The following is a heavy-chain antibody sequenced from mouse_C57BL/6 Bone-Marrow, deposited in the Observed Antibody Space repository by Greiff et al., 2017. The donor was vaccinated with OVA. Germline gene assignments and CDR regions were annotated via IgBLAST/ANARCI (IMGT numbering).Heavy chain of an antibody. CDR3: ASNYYGSSPYYCDY. CDR1: GYTFTSYW. J-gene: IGHJ2*01. D-gene: IGHD1-1*01. V-gene: IGHV1-74*01. Sequence: VQLQQPGAELVKPGASVKVSCKASGYTFTSYWMHWVKQRPGQGLEWIGRIHPSDSDTNYNQKFKGKATLTVDKSSSTAYLQLSSLTSEDSAVYDCASNYYGSSPYYCDYWGQGTTLTVSS. CDR2: IHPSDSDT.